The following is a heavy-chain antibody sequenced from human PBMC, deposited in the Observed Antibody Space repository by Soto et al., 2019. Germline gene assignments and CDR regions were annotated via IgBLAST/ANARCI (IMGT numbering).Heavy chain of an antibody. CDR3: ATAPPFYYYDSSGPPN. Sequence: LXLSCAASGFTFSIYCMHWVRQAPGKGLEWVAVISYDGSNKYYADSVKGRFTISRDNSKNTLYLQMNSLRAEDTAVYYCATAPPFYYYDSSGPPNWGQGPLVTVSS. J-gene: IGHJ4*02. V-gene: IGHV3-30*03. D-gene: IGHD3-22*01. CDR1: GFTFSIYC. CDR2: ISYDGSNK.